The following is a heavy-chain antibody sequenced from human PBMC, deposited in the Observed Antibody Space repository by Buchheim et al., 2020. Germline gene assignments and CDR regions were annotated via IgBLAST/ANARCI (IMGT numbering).Heavy chain of an antibody. CDR2: IYTSGST. V-gene: IGHV4-61*02. CDR1: GGSISSGSYY. D-gene: IGHD3-3*01. Sequence: QVQLQESGPGLVKPSQTLSLTCTVSGGSISSGSYYWSWIRQPAGKGLEWIGRIYTSGSTNYNPSLKSRVTISVDTPKNQFSLKLSSVTAADTAVYYCARDHYDFWSGYPSSYYYYGMDVWGQGTT. J-gene: IGHJ6*02. CDR3: ARDHYDFWSGYPSSYYYYGMDV.